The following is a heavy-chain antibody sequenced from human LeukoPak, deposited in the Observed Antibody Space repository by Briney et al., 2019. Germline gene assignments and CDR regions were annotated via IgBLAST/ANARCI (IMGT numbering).Heavy chain of an antibody. CDR3: AKNYYDSSGYYPYDAFDI. V-gene: IGHV1-2*02. CDR2: INPNSGGT. Sequence: PKASVKVSCKASGYIFTGYYMHWVRQAPGQGLEWMGWINPNSGGTNYAQKFQGRVTMTRDTSISTAYMELSRLRSDDTAVYYCAKNYYDSSGYYPYDAFDIWGQGTMVTVSS. J-gene: IGHJ3*02. D-gene: IGHD3-22*01. CDR1: GYIFTGYY.